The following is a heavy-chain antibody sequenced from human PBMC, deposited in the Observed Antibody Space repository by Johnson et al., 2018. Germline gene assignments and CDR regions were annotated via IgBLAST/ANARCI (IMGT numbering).Heavy chain of an antibody. CDR3: ARALAGLRLGELSRDVAFDV. V-gene: IGHV1-8*01. D-gene: IGHD3-16*02. CDR2: MNPNSGNT. Sequence: QVQLQESGAEVKKPGASVKVSCKASGYTFTSYDINWVRQATGQGLEWMGWMNPNSGNTGYAQKFQGRVTMTRNTSISTAYMELSSLRSEDTAVYYCARALAGLRLGELSRDVAFDVWCQGTMVTVSS. CDR1: GYTFTSYD. J-gene: IGHJ3*01.